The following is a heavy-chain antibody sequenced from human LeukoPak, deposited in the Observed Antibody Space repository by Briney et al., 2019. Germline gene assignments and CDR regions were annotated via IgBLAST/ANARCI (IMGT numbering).Heavy chain of an antibody. D-gene: IGHD2-21*02. CDR1: GDSINNF. V-gene: IGHV4-59*01. J-gene: IGHJ3*01. CDR3: ARVTRTHDAFDV. Sequence: SETLSLTCTVSGDSINNFWTWIRQPPGKGLEWLGYIYSRGTTAYNPSLESRLTMSTDTSKNQFSLTLRSVTTADTAVYFCARVTRTHDAFDVWVQPIMVTVSS. CDR2: IYSRGTT.